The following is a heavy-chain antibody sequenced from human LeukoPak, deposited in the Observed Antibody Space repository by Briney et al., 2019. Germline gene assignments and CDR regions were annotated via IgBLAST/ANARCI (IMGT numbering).Heavy chain of an antibody. CDR3: AKDSDPTVTHQFDY. CDR1: GFTCDDYA. V-gene: IGHV3-9*01. Sequence: PGRSLRFSCAASGFTCDDYAMHWVRQAPGKGLEWVSGISWNSGSIGYADSVKGRFTISRDNAKNSMYLQMNSLKAEDTALYYGAKDSDPTVTHQFDYWGQGALVTVSS. D-gene: IGHD4-17*01. CDR2: ISWNSGSI. J-gene: IGHJ4*02.